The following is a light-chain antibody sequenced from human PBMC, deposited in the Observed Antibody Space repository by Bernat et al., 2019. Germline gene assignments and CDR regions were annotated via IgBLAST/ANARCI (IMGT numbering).Light chain of an antibody. J-gene: IGLJ1*01. CDR3: CSYSGLSTSV. CDR1: SSDVGSDNL. CDR2: EVS. V-gene: IGLV2-23*02. Sequence: QSALTQPASVSGSPGQSITISCTGTSSDVGSDNLVSWYQQHPGKAPKLMIYEVSKRPSGVSNRFSGSKSGTTASLTISGLQAEDEAYYYCCSYSGLSTSVFGAGTKVTVL.